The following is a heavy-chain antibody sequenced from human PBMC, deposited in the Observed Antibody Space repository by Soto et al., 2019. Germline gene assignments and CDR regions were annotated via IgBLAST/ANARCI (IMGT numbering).Heavy chain of an antibody. Sequence: GGSLRLSXAASGFTFSSYAMSWVRQAPGKGLEWVSAISGSGGSTYYADSVKGRFTVSRDNAKRSLFLQMTSLTAEDTAIYYCVRGGGGGLFDPWGQGTMVTVSS. J-gene: IGHJ5*02. D-gene: IGHD2-15*01. CDR2: ISGSGGST. CDR3: VRGGGGGLFDP. CDR1: GFTFSSYA. V-gene: IGHV3-23*01.